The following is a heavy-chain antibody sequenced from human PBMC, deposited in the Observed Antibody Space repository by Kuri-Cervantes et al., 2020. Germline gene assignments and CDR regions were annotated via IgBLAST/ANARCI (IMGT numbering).Heavy chain of an antibody. J-gene: IGHJ2*01. CDR1: GFTFSSYS. V-gene: IGHV3-48*02. Sequence: GESLKISCAASGFTFSSYSMNWVRQAPGKGLEWVSSISSSSSTIYYADSVKGRFTISRDNAKNSLYLQMNSLRDEDTAVYYCARDRGSSGYYPPWYFDLWGRGTLVTVSS. CDR2: ISSSSSTI. D-gene: IGHD3-22*01. CDR3: ARDRGSSGYYPPWYFDL.